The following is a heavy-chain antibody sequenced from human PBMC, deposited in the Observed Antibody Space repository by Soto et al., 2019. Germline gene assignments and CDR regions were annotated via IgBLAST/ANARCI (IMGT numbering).Heavy chain of an antibody. J-gene: IGHJ4*02. D-gene: IGHD4-17*01. CDR2: IYYSGST. CDR1: GGSISSSSYF. CDR3: ARAMTTVTTFHY. V-gene: IGHV4-39*07. Sequence: SETLSLACTVSGGSISSSSYFWGWIRQPPGKGLEWIGSIYYSGSTYYNPSLKSRVTVSVDRSKNQFSLKLSSVTAADTAVYYCARAMTTVTTFHYWGQGTLVTVSS.